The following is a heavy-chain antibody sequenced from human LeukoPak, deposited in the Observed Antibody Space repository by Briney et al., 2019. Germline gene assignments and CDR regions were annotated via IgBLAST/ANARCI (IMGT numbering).Heavy chain of an antibody. CDR3: AKAKVDGYNTDAFDI. J-gene: IGHJ3*02. CDR2: IRYDGSNK. V-gene: IGHV3-30*02. D-gene: IGHD5-24*01. Sequence: GGSLRLSVAASGFTFSSYGMHWVRQAPGKGLEWVAFIRYDGSNKYYADSVKGRFTISRDNSKNTLYLQMNSLRAEDTAVYYCAKAKVDGYNTDAFDIWGQGTMVTVSS. CDR1: GFTFSSYG.